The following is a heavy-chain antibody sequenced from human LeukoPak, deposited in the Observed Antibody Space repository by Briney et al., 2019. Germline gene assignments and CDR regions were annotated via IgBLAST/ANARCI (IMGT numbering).Heavy chain of an antibody. CDR2: IYYSGST. V-gene: IGHV4-59*01. CDR1: GGSISSYY. CDR3: ARDRIVVVPAAHYXYYYGMDV. J-gene: IGHJ6*02. Sequence: SETLSLTCAVYGGSISSYYWSWIRQPPGKGLEWIGYIYYSGSTNYNPSLKSRVTISVDTSKNQFSLKLSSVTAADTAVYYCARDRIVVVPAAHYXYYYGMDVWGQGTTVTVXS. D-gene: IGHD2-2*01.